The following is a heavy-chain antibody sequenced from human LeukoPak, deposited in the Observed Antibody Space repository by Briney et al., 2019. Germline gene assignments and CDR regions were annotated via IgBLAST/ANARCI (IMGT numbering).Heavy chain of an antibody. CDR1: GFTFSGSA. Sequence: QAGGSLRLSCAASGFTFSGSAMTWVRQAPGKGLEWVSSISETGVTTYYADSVKGRFTISRDNSQNTMYLQLSSLRAEDTAVYYCSKERTYNTGWFPPWGQGTLVTVSS. J-gene: IGHJ5*02. CDR3: SKERTYNTGWFPP. V-gene: IGHV3-23*01. D-gene: IGHD1-1*01. CDR2: ISETGVTT.